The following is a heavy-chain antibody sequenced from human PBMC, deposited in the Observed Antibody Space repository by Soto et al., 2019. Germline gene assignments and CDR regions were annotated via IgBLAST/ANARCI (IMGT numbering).Heavy chain of an antibody. V-gene: IGHV1-3*01. J-gene: IGHJ4*02. D-gene: IGHD6-6*01. CDR2: INGANGDT. CDR3: ARASPYVTSSYVFY. Sequence: QVHLVQSGAEVKKPGASVKVSCKASGYTFTSYAMHWVRQAPGQSLEWVGWINGANGDTKYSQKFQDRVTITRDTSASTTYMELSSLTSEDTALYFCARASPYVTSSYVFYWGQGTPVTVSS. CDR1: GYTFTSYA.